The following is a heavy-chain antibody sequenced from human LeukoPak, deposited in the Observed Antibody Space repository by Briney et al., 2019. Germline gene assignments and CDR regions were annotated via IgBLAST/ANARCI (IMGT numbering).Heavy chain of an antibody. CDR1: GFSFDTYA. Sequence: GRSLRLSCAASGFSFDTYAMHWVRQAPGQGLEWVALIWHDGSHKFYSNSVRGQFTISRDNSKNTVYLQMNNLRPDDTAVYYRARETFGSGSYPDFWGQGTLVTVSS. CDR2: IWHDGSHK. D-gene: IGHD3-10*01. CDR3: ARETFGSGSYPDF. V-gene: IGHV3-33*01. J-gene: IGHJ4*02.